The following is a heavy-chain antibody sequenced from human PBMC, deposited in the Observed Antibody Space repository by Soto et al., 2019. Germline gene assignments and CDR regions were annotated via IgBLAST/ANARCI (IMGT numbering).Heavy chain of an antibody. CDR3: AKAHLPRPLGYCSGGSCWAFDY. D-gene: IGHD2-15*01. V-gene: IGHV3-23*01. J-gene: IGHJ4*02. Sequence: PGGSLRLPCAASGCNFSSYAISWVRQAPGKGLEWVSAISGSGGSTYYADSVKGRFTISRDNSKNTLYLQMNSLRAEDTAVYYCAKAHLPRPLGYCSGGSCWAFDYWGQGTLVTVSS. CDR2: ISGSGGST. CDR1: GCNFSSYA.